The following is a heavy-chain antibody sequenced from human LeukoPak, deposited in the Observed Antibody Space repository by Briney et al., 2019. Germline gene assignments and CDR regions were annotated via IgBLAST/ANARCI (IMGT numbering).Heavy chain of an antibody. CDR1: GGSISSDSYY. CDR2: SYTRGST. Sequence: SQTLYLTCTVSGGSISSDSYYWSWIRQPAGKGLEWIGRSYTRGSTNNNPSLKSRVTISVDTSKNQFSLKLSSVTAADTAVYYCVRAGYSSGWSHFDYWGQGTLVTVSS. D-gene: IGHD6-19*01. CDR3: VRAGYSSGWSHFDY. J-gene: IGHJ4*02. V-gene: IGHV4-61*02.